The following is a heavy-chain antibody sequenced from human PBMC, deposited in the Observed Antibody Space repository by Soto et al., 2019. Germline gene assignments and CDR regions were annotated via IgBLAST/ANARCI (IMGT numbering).Heavy chain of an antibody. CDR3: TRGQRRWELLFDY. CDR1: GFTFGDYA. Sequence: GGSLRLSCTASGFTFGDYAMSWFRQAPGKGLEWVGFIRSKAYGGTTEYAASVKGRFTISRDDSKSIAYLQMNSLKTEDTAVYYCTRGQRRWELLFDYWGQGTLVTVSS. V-gene: IGHV3-49*03. J-gene: IGHJ4*02. D-gene: IGHD1-26*01. CDR2: IRSKAYGGTT.